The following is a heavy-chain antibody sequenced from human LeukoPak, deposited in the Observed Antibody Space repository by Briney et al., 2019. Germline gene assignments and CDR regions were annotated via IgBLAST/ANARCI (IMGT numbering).Heavy chain of an antibody. D-gene: IGHD2-21*02. CDR3: AKVGYCGGDCYPY. J-gene: IGHJ4*02. Sequence: GGSLRLSCAASGFTFSSYEMNWVRQAPGKGLEWVSYISSSGSTIYYADSVKGRFTISRDNSKNTLYLQMNSLRAEDTAGYYCAKVGYCGGDCYPYWGQGTLVSVSS. CDR1: GFTFSSYE. V-gene: IGHV3-48*03. CDR2: ISSSGSTI.